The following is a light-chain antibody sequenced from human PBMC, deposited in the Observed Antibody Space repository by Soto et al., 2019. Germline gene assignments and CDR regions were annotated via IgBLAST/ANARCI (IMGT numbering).Light chain of an antibody. CDR1: QSVSSY. J-gene: IGKJ5*01. Sequence: EIVLTQSPATLSLSPGERATLSCRASQSVSSYLAWYQQKPGQAPRLLIYDASNRATGIPARFSGSGSGTDFTLTSSSLEPEDFAVYYCQQRSNRPPITFGQGTRLEIK. CDR3: QQRSNRPPIT. V-gene: IGKV3-11*01. CDR2: DAS.